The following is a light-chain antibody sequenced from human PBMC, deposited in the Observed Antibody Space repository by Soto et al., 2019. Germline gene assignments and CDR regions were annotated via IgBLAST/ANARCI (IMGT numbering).Light chain of an antibody. Sequence: EIVMTQSPSTLSVSPVERATLSCMASQSVSNNYLAWYQQKPGQAPRLLIYGASNRATGIPDRFSGSGSGTDFTLTISRLEPEDFAVYYCQQYGSSGTFGQGTKVDI. CDR2: GAS. V-gene: IGKV3-20*01. CDR3: QQYGSSGT. CDR1: QSVSNNY. J-gene: IGKJ1*01.